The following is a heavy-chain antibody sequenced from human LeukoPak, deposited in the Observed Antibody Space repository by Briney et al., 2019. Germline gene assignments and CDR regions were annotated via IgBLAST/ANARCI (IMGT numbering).Heavy chain of an antibody. Sequence: PGRSLRLSCAASGFTFSSYAMHWVRQAPGKGLEWVAVISYDGGNKYYADSVKGRFTISRDNSKNTLYLQMNSLRAEDTAVYYCAKGRMGATPYYFDYWGQGTLVTVSS. V-gene: IGHV3-30-3*01. CDR1: GFTFSSYA. D-gene: IGHD1-26*01. CDR2: ISYDGGNK. CDR3: AKGRMGATPYYFDY. J-gene: IGHJ4*02.